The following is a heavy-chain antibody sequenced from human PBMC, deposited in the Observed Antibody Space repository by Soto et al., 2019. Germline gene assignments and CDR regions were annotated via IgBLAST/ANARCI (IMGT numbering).Heavy chain of an antibody. CDR2: ISWDGGIT. CDR1: GFTFNAYT. CDR3: AKDSYDILTGQKRYFDS. J-gene: IGHJ4*02. V-gene: IGHV3-43*01. Sequence: AAGSLRLSCAASGFTFNAYTMHWVRQAPGKGLEWVSLISWDGGITYYGDSVKGRFTVSRDNSDNSLYLQMTSLRSDDTAFYYCAKDSYDILTGQKRYFDSWGQGTLVTVSS. D-gene: IGHD3-9*01.